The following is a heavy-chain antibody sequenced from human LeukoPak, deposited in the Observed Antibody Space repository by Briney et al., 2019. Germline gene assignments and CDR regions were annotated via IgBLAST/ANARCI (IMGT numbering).Heavy chain of an antibody. J-gene: IGHJ4*02. CDR1: GGSITSSSYY. CDR3: AKQHLVRRFDY. Sequence: SETLSLTCTDSGGSITSSSYYWGWIRQPPGKGLEWIGSIFYSGSTYYNPSLKSRVTISVETSKTQFSLKLSSVTAADTAVYSWAKQHLVRRFDYWGQGTLVTVSS. CDR2: IFYSGST. V-gene: IGHV4-39*01. D-gene: IGHD6-13*01.